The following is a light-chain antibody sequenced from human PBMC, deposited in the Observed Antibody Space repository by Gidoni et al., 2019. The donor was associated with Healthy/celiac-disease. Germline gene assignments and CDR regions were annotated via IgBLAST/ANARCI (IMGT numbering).Light chain of an antibody. CDR3: QQYDNLHIT. CDR1: QDISNY. CDR2: DAS. V-gene: IGKV1-33*01. Sequence: DIQMTQSPSSLSASVGDRVTITCQASQDISNYLNWYQQKPGKAPKLLIYDASNLETGVPSRFSGSGSGTDFTFTISSLQPEDITKYYCQQYDNLHITFGQGTRLEIK. J-gene: IGKJ5*01.